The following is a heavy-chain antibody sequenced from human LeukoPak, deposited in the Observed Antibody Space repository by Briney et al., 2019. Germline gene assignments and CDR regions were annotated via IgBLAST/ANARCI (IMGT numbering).Heavy chain of an antibody. D-gene: IGHD3-10*01. CDR2: IYPGDSDT. CDR1: GYSFTSYW. V-gene: IGHV5-51*01. Sequence: GESLKISCKGSGYSFTSYWIGWVRQMPGKGLEWMGIIYPGDSDTRYSPTFQGQVTFSADKSISTAYLQWSSLKASDTAMYYCARPLVRGSGSLPFDYWGQGTLVTVSS. J-gene: IGHJ4*02. CDR3: ARPLVRGSGSLPFDY.